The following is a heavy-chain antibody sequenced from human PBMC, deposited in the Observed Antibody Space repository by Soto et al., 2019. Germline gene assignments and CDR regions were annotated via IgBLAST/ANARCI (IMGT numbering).Heavy chain of an antibody. J-gene: IGHJ5*02. CDR3: AKRNDYVWGSYRSNWFDP. V-gene: IGHV3-23*01. CDR2: ISGSGGST. D-gene: IGHD3-16*02. Sequence: PGGSLRLSCAASGFTFSSYAMSWVRQAPGKGLEWVSAISGSGGSTYYADSVKGRFTISRDNSKNTLYLQMNSLRAEDTAVYYCAKRNDYVWGSYRSNWFDPWGQGTLVTVSS. CDR1: GFTFSSYA.